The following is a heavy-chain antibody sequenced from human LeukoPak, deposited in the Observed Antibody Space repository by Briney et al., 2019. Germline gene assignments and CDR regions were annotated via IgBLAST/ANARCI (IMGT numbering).Heavy chain of an antibody. CDR3: ATEMGYSYDPVAFDI. J-gene: IGHJ3*02. CDR1: GSTFSSYA. Sequence: PGGSLRLTCAASGSTFSSYAMLWVRQAPGKGLEWVAVISYDGSNKYYADSVKGRFTISRDNSKNTLYLQMNSLRAKDTAVYYCATEMGYSYDPVAFDIWGQGTMVTVSS. D-gene: IGHD5-18*01. CDR2: ISYDGSNK. V-gene: IGHV3-30*01.